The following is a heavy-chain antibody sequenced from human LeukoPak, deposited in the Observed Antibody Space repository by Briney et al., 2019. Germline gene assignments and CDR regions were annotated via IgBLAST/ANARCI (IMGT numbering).Heavy chain of an antibody. CDR3: AKNGVLGAYCTGGTCYPFFYYFWVV. J-gene: IGHJ6*03. D-gene: IGHD2-15*01. Sequence: GRSLILSCAASRLTFRKYGMSWVRPAPGEGLGWVSSNCGRVGRTYYAGSVKGRLTHSRHKSKNPLAMQKNSQRAQDPSIYYCAKNGVLGAYCTGGTCYPFFYYFWVVWGKGTAVTI. CDR1: RLTFRKYG. CDR2: NCGRVGRT. V-gene: IGHV3-23*01.